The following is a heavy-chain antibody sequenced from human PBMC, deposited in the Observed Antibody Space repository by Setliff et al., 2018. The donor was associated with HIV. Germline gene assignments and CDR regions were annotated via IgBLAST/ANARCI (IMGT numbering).Heavy chain of an antibody. V-gene: IGHV4-39*01. D-gene: IGHD1-7*01. CDR3: ARWRDNWNSGFDY. Sequence: SETLSLTCTVSGGPISTNDYYWGFIRQSPGKGLEWIASVHYGGSIFYNPSLKSRVSLSVGTSKRQFFLKLSSVTAADTAVYYCARWRDNWNSGFDYWGQGTLVTVS. CDR1: GGPISTNDYY. J-gene: IGHJ4*02. CDR2: VHYGGSI.